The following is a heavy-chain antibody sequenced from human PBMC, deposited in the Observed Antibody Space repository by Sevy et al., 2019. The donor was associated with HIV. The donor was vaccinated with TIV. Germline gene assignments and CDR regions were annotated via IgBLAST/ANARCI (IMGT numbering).Heavy chain of an antibody. J-gene: IGHJ4*02. V-gene: IGHV3-30-3*01. D-gene: IGHD3-10*01. CDR3: ARDLGSGKNVFFDY. CDR2: ISYDGSNK. CDR1: GFTFSSYA. Sequence: GGSLRLSCAASGFTFSSYAMHWVRQAPGKGLEWVAVISYDGSNKYYADSVKGRFTISRDNSKNTLYLQMNSLRTEDTAVYYCARDLGSGKNVFFDYWGQGTLVTISS.